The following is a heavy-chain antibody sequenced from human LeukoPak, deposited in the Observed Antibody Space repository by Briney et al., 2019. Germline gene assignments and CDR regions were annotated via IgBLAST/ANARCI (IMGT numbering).Heavy chain of an antibody. V-gene: IGHV3-23*01. CDR3: AKDFSGIMITFGGVIVPGAFDI. J-gene: IGHJ3*02. Sequence: QSGGSLRLSCAASGFTFSSYAMSWVRQASGKGLEWVSIISGSGGSINCADSVKGRFTMSRDNSKNTVYLQMNSLRAEDTAVYYCAKDFSGIMITFGGVIVPGAFDIRGQGTMVTVSS. CDR1: GFTFSSYA. D-gene: IGHD3-16*02. CDR2: ISGSGGSI.